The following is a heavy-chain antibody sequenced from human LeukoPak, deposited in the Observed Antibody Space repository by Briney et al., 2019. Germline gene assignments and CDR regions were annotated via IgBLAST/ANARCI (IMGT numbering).Heavy chain of an antibody. D-gene: IGHD6-19*01. J-gene: IGHJ4*02. V-gene: IGHV4-39*07. CDR2: IYYSGST. CDR3: ASGGSGWFFDY. CDR1: GGSISSSSYY. Sequence: SETLSLTCTVSGGSISSSSYYWGWIRQPPGKGLEWIGSIYYSGSTYYNPSLKSRVTISVDTSKNQFSLKLSSVTAADTAVYYCASGGSGWFFDYWGQGTLVTVSS.